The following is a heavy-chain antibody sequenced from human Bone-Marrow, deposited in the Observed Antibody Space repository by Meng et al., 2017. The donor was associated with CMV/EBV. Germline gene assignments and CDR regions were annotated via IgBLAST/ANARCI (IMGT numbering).Heavy chain of an antibody. D-gene: IGHD2-2*02. CDR3: ARAGLGYCSVTSCYNDY. CDR2: IREDGSSK. V-gene: IGHV3-7*01. Sequence: ESLKISCAASGFPFSTSWMSWVRQAPGKGLEWVANIREDGSSKYYPDPVKGRFTISRDNAKNPLYLQMSSLRAEDTAMYFCARAGLGYCSVTSCYNDYWGQGTLVTVSS. J-gene: IGHJ4*02. CDR1: GFPFSTSW.